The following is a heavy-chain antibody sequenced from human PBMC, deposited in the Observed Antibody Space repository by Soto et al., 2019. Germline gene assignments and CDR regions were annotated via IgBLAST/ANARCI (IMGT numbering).Heavy chain of an antibody. CDR3: ASIAVAGEIEY. D-gene: IGHD6-19*01. J-gene: IGHJ4*02. CDR1: GGSISNSNW. V-gene: IGHV4-4*02. Sequence: SETLSLTCGVSGGSISNSNWWSWVRQPPGKGLEWIGEIYHSGSTNYNPSLKSRVTISVDKSKNQFSMKLSSVTAADTAVYYCASIAVAGEIEYWGQGTLVTVSS. CDR2: IYHSGST.